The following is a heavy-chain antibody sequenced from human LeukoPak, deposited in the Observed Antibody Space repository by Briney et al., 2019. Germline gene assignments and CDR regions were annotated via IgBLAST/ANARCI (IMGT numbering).Heavy chain of an antibody. CDR2: INGDGSIT. J-gene: IGHJ4*02. D-gene: IGHD6-25*01. CDR1: GFTFSSYW. Sequence: GGSLRLSCAASGFTFSSYWMHWVRQTPGKGLMWVSYINGDGSITTYADSVKGRFTISRDNAKNTLYLQMNNLRAEDTAMYYCARATCDHGAAWGQGTLVTVSS. CDR3: ARATCDHGAA. V-gene: IGHV3-74*01.